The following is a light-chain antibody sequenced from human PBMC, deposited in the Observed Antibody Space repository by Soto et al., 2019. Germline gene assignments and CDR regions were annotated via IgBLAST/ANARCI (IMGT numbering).Light chain of an antibody. CDR2: YDS. CDR3: QVWDTSTFHPI. J-gene: IGLJ2*01. Sequence: SYELTQSPSVSVAPGRTARIACEGNNIGTKSVHWYQQRPGQAPVVVVYYDSDRPSGIPERFSGSNSRNTATLTISSVEAGDEADYYCQVWDTSTFHPIFGGGTKLTVL. CDR1: NIGTKS. V-gene: IGLV3-21*04.